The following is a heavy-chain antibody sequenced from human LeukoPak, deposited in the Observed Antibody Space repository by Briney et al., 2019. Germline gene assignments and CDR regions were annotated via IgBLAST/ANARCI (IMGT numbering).Heavy chain of an antibody. CDR3: ARGVRNMVRGVDFDY. J-gene: IGHJ4*02. D-gene: IGHD3-10*01. CDR2: INHSGST. CDR1: GGSFSGYY. V-gene: IGHV4-34*01. Sequence: DTLSLTCAVYGGSFSGYYWSWIRQPPGKGLEWIGEINHSGSTNYNPSLKSRVTISVDTSKNQFSPKLSSVTAADTAVYYCARGVRNMVRGVDFDYWGQGTLVTVSS.